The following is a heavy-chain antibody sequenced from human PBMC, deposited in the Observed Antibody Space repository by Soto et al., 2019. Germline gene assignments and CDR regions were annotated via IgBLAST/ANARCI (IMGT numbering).Heavy chain of an antibody. D-gene: IGHD4-17*01. Sequence: QVQLQESGPGLVKPSQTLSLTCTVSGGSISSGGYYWSWIRQHPGKGLEWIGYIYYSGSTYYNPSLKSRLTISVDTSKNQFSLKLSSVTAADTAVYYCARDTLSDYGDYGGFDYWGQGTLVTVSS. CDR1: GGSISSGGYY. CDR3: ARDTLSDYGDYGGFDY. V-gene: IGHV4-31*03. CDR2: IYYSGST. J-gene: IGHJ4*02.